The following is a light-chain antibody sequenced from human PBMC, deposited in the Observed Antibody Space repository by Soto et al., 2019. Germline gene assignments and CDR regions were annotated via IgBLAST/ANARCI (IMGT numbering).Light chain of an antibody. CDR2: EVS. CDR3: SPFGDNNICV. J-gene: IGLJ1*01. V-gene: IGLV2-8*01. CDR1: SSDVGGYNY. Sequence: QSALTQPPSASGSPGQSVTISCTGTSSDVGGYNYVSWYQHHPGKAPKLMIYEVSNRPSGVPDRFFGYKSGNTASLTVSGLEVEVEAEYFCSPFGDNNICVFGTWIQLNVL.